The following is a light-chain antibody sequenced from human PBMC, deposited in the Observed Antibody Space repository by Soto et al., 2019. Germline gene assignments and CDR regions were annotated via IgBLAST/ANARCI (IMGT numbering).Light chain of an antibody. Sequence: AIQMTQSPSSLPASVGDRVTMTCRASQGINNELAWYQQKPGKAPKLLIYAASNLHSGVPSRFSGSGSGTDFALTISSLQPEDFATYFCLHDYNYPRTFGQGTKVE. V-gene: IGKV1-6*01. CDR1: QGINNE. CDR2: AAS. CDR3: LHDYNYPRT. J-gene: IGKJ1*01.